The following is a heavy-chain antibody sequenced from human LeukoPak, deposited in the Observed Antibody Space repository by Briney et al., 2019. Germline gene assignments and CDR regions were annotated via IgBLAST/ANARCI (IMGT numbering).Heavy chain of an antibody. CDR1: GFTFGIHG. J-gene: IGHJ4*02. CDR2: ISTSSTYI. D-gene: IGHD2-21*02. Sequence: PGGSLRLSCVGSGFTFGIHGMNWVRQAPGKGLEWVSFISTSSTYIKYADSLKGRFTVSRDNVKSSLYLQMSSLSAEDTAVYYSARDRCSNSDCPFDYWGQGTLVTVSS. V-gene: IGHV3-21*06. CDR3: ARDRCSNSDCPFDY.